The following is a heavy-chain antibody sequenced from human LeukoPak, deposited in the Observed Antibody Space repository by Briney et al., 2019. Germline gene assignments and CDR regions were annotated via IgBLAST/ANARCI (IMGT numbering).Heavy chain of an antibody. V-gene: IGHV6-1*01. D-gene: IGHD6-19*01. CDR1: GDSVSSNSAA. CDR2: TYYRSKWYN. CDR3: ARDSGWYGGYYYYYYGVDV. J-gene: IGHJ6*02. Sequence: SQTLSLTCAISGDSVSSNSAAWNWIRQSPSRGLEWLGRTYYRSKWYNDYAVSVKSRITINPDTSKNQFSLQLNSVTPEDTAVYYCARDSGWYGGYYYYYYGVDVWGQGTTVTVSS.